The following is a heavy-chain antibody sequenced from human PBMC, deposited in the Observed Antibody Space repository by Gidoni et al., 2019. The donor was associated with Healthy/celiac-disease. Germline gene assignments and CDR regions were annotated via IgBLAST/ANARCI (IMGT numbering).Heavy chain of an antibody. CDR1: GGSISSYY. D-gene: IGHD6-13*01. Sequence: QVQLQESGPGLVKPSETLSLTCTVSGGSISSYYWSWTRQPAGKGLEWIGRIYTSGSTNYNPSLKSRVTMSVDTSKNQFSLKLSSVTAADTAVYYCARDSAHYSSSWYGYYYYYGMDVWGQGTTVTVSS. V-gene: IGHV4-4*07. J-gene: IGHJ6*02. CDR3: ARDSAHYSSSWYGYYYYYGMDV. CDR2: IYTSGST.